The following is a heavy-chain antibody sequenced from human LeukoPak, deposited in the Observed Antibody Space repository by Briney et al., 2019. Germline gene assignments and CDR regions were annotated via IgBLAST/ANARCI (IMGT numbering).Heavy chain of an antibody. Sequence: PSETLSLTCTVSGASISNYYWSWIRQPAGKGLEWIGRIYASGSTNYNPSLKSRVTMSGDTSKNQISLKLSSVTAADTAVYYCARGRASGSGSYWGYYFDYWGQGTLVTVSS. V-gene: IGHV4-4*07. CDR3: ARGRASGSGSYWGYYFDY. CDR1: GASISNYY. D-gene: IGHD3-10*01. J-gene: IGHJ4*02. CDR2: IYASGST.